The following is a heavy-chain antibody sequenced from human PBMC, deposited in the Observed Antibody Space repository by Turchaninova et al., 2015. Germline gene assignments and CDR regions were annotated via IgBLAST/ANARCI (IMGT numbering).Heavy chain of an antibody. CDR3: ATYPLGSGGWYAFDI. V-gene: IGHV4-39*01. D-gene: IGHD6-19*01. J-gene: IGHJ3*02. CDR1: GGSISCRSHY. CDR2: ILYNGDT. Sequence: QLQLQESGPGLVTPLETLSLTCAVSGGSISCRSHYRLWIRKPPGKGVEWRGSILYNGDTYYHPSLKSRVTMAVATSKNQFSLRLRSVTAADPAVYSWATYPLGSGGWYAFDIWGQGTMVTVSS.